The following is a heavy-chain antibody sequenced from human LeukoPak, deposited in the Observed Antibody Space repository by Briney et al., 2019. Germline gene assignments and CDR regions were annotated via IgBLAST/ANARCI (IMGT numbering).Heavy chain of an antibody. CDR3: ARADYYDSSGYPGVFDP. CDR1: GFTFSSYA. D-gene: IGHD3-22*01. V-gene: IGHV3-23*01. Sequence: GGSLRLSCAASGFTFSSYAMSWVRQAPGKGLEWVSSISGSGGNTYFADSVKGRFTISRDNSKNTLYLQMSSLRAEDTAVYYCARADYYDSSGYPGVFDPWGQGTLVTVSS. CDR2: ISGSGGNT. J-gene: IGHJ5*02.